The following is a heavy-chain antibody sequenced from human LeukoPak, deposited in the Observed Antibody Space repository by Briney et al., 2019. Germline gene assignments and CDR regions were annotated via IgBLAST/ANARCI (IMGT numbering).Heavy chain of an antibody. CDR3: AGDTDGYSYGTNFDY. J-gene: IGHJ4*02. V-gene: IGHV1-69*04. D-gene: IGHD5-18*01. CDR1: GGTFSSYA. CDR2: IIPILGIA. Sequence: ASVKVSCKASGGTFSSYAISWVRQAPGQGLEWMGRIIPILGIANYAQKFQGRVTITADKSTSTAYMELSSLRSEDTAVYYCAGDTDGYSYGTNFDYWGQGTLVTVSS.